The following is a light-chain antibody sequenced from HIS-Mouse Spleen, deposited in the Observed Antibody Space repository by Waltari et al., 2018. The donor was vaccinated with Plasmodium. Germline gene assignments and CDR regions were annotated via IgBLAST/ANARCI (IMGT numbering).Light chain of an antibody. CDR1: QSISSW. V-gene: IGKV1-5*03. J-gene: IGKJ1*01. Sequence: DIQMTQSPSTLSASVGDRVTIPCRVSQSISSWLAWYQQKPGKAPKLLIYKASSLESGVPSRFSGSGSGTEFTLTISSLQPDDFATYYCQQYNSYSWTFGQGTKVEIK. CDR3: QQYNSYSWT. CDR2: KAS.